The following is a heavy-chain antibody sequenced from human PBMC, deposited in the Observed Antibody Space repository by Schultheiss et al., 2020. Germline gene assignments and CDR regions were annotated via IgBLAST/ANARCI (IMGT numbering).Heavy chain of an antibody. CDR2: IIPIFGTA. V-gene: IGHV1-69*13. D-gene: IGHD6-13*01. CDR1: GGTFSSYA. Sequence: SVKVSCKASGGTFSSYAISWVRQAPGQGLEWMGGIIPIFGTANYAQKFQGRVTITADESTSTAYMELSSLRSEDTAVYYCAREGIAAAGPLYYYYGMDVWGQGTTVTVSS. J-gene: IGHJ6*02. CDR3: AREGIAAAGPLYYYYGMDV.